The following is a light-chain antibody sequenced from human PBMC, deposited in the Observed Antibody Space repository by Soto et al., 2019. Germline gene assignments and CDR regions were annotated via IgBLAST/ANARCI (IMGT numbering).Light chain of an antibody. CDR2: KAS. J-gene: IGKJ1*01. CDR1: QSVDNW. CDR3: QQYKTYSPT. V-gene: IGKV1-5*03. Sequence: DIQVTQSPSALSASVGDRVTITCRASQSVDNWLAWYQRRPGKAPKLLIYKASTLELGGPPRLSGSASGTELTLTISSLQPDDSATYYCQQYKTYSPTFGQVTKVEI.